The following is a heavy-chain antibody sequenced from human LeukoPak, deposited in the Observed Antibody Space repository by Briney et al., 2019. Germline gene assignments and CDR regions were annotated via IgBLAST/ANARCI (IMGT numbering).Heavy chain of an antibody. V-gene: IGHV4-39*07. Sequence: SETLSLTCTVSSGSISTSNYYWGWVRQPPGKALEWIGNIFYSGSTYYSPSLKSRVTISLDTSRNQFSLKLNSVTAADTAVYYCARLRSGSYYDYYYYYYMDVWGKGTTVTISS. D-gene: IGHD3-10*02. J-gene: IGHJ6*03. CDR1: SGSISTSNYY. CDR3: ARLRSGSYYDYYYYYYMDV. CDR2: IFYSGST.